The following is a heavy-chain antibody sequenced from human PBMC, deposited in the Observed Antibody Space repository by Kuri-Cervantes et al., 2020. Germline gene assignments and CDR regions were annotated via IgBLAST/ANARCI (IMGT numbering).Heavy chain of an antibody. CDR1: GTSISSFY. J-gene: IGHJ4*02. D-gene: IGHD2-21*02. V-gene: IGHV4-59*12. CDR2: IYASGSS. Sequence: SETLSLTCAISGTSISSFYWSWIRRPPGKSLEWIGFIYASGSSNYNPSLKSRVSISLDKSKMDFSLRLRSVTAADTAVYYCARSAVTGAFDYWGQGTLVTVSS. CDR3: ARSAVTGAFDY.